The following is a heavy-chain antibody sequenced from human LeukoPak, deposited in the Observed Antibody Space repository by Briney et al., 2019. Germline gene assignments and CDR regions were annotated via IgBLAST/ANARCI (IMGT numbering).Heavy chain of an antibody. CDR3: ARDDVQWLGTYY. CDR2: INPSGGST. CDR1: GYTFTSYY. J-gene: IGHJ4*02. D-gene: IGHD6-19*01. V-gene: IGHV1-46*01. Sequence: WASVKVSCKASGYTFTSYYMHWVRQAPGQGLEWMGIINPSGGSTSYAQKFQGRVTMTRDTSTSTVYTELSSLRSEDTAVYYCARDDVQWLGTYYWGQGTLVTVSS.